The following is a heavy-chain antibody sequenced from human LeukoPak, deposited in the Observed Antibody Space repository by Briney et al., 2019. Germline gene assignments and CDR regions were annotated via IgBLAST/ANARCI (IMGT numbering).Heavy chain of an antibody. D-gene: IGHD3-22*01. V-gene: IGHV3-15*01. CDR2: IKSKTDGGTT. CDR1: GFTFSNAW. CDR3: TTDLTYYYDSSGYYPPYR. J-gene: IGHJ4*02. Sequence: GGSLRLSCAASGFTFSNAWMSWVRQAPGKGLEWVGRIKSKTDGGTTDYAAPAKGRFTSSRDDSKNTLYLQMNSLKTEDTAVYYCTTDLTYYYDSSGYYPPYRWGQGTLVTVSS.